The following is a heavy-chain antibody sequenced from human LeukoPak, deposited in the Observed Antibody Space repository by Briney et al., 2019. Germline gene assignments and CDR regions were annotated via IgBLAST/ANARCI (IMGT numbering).Heavy chain of an antibody. J-gene: IGHJ1*01. V-gene: IGHV3-21*01. Sequence: PGGSLRLSCAASGFTFSTYSMNWVRQAPGKGLEWVSSISSSNNYIYYADSVRGRFTISRDNAKNSLYLQMNSLRAEDTAMYYCAREYHGSADYDSGGFHPNNQHWGQGTLVTVSS. D-gene: IGHD3-22*01. CDR3: AREYHGSADYDSGGFHPNNQH. CDR2: ISSSNNYI. CDR1: GFTFSTYS.